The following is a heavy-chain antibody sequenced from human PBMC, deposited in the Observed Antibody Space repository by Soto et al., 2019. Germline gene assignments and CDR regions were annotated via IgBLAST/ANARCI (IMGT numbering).Heavy chain of an antibody. CDR3: AKDHKGYYYYYMDV. CDR2: ISYDGSNK. Sequence: GGSLRLSCAASGFTFSSYGMHWVRQAPGKGLEWVAVISYDGSNKYYADSVKGRFTISRDNFKNTLYLQMNSLRAEDTAVYYCAKDHKGYYYYYMDVWGKGTTVTVSS. J-gene: IGHJ6*03. V-gene: IGHV3-30*18. CDR1: GFTFSSYG.